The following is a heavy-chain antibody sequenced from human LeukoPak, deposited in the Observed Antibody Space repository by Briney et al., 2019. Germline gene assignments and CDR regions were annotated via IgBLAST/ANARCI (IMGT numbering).Heavy chain of an antibody. CDR1: GGSFSGNY. D-gene: IGHD2-2*01. J-gene: IGHJ6*02. CDR2: INHSGST. Sequence: SETLSLTCAVYGGSFSGNYWSWIRLPPGKGLEWIGEINHSGSTNYNPSLKSRVTISVDTSKNQFSLKLSSVTAADTAVYYCARHHIVVVPAYMDVWGQGTTVTVSS. CDR3: ARHHIVVVPAYMDV. V-gene: IGHV4-34*01.